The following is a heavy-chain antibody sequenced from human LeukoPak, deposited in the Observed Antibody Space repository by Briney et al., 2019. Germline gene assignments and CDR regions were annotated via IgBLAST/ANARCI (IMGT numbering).Heavy chain of an antibody. J-gene: IGHJ6*03. CDR1: GGSFSGYY. D-gene: IGHD3-10*01. CDR2: INHSVST. CDR3: ARAGDTLLWFGELYGYYYYYMDV. Sequence: PSETLSLTCAVYGGSFSGYYWSWIRQPPGKGLEWIGEINHSVSTNYNPSLKSRVTISVDTSKNQFSLKLSSVTAADTAVYYCARAGDTLLWFGELYGYYYYYMDVWGKGTTVTVSS. V-gene: IGHV4-34*01.